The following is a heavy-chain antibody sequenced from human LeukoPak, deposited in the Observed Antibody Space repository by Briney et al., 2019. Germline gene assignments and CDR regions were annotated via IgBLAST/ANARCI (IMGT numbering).Heavy chain of an antibody. J-gene: IGHJ4*02. CDR1: GGSISSYY. CDR3: ARGVYIAAAQYGY. Sequence: SETLSLTCTVSGGSISSYYWSWIRQPPGKGLEWIGYIYYSGTTNYNPSLKSRVTISVDTSKNQFSLKLSSETAADTAVYYCARGVYIAAAQYGYWGQGTLVTVSS. D-gene: IGHD6-13*01. V-gene: IGHV4-59*01. CDR2: IYYSGTT.